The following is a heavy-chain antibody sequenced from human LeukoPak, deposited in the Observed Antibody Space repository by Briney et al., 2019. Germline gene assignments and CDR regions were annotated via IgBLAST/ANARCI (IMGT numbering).Heavy chain of an antibody. J-gene: IGHJ4*02. CDR1: GGTFSSYT. Sequence: GASVKVSCKASGGTFSSYTISWVRQAPGQGLEWMGRIIPILGIANYAQKFQGRVTITADKSTSTAYMELSSLRSEDTAVYYCAKDYYDSSGYPEGYFDYWGQGTLVTVSS. CDR3: AKDYYDSSGYPEGYFDY. V-gene: IGHV1-69*04. D-gene: IGHD3-22*01. CDR2: IIPILGIA.